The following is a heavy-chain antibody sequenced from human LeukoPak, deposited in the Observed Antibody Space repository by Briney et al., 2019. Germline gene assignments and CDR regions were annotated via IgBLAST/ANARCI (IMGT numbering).Heavy chain of an antibody. CDR2: INPNSGGT. CDR1: GYTFTAYY. V-gene: IGHV1-2*02. CDR3: ASVYSTGWYYDY. D-gene: IGHD2-8*02. J-gene: IGHJ4*02. Sequence: ASVKVSCKASGYTFTAYYLHWVRQAPGQRLEWMGWINPNSGGTNYAQEFQGRVTLTRDTSISTTYMELSSLRSDDTAVYYCASVYSTGWYYDYWGQGTLVTISS.